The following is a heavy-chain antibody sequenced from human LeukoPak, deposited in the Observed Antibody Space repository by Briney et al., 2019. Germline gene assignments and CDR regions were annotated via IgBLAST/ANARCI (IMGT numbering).Heavy chain of an antibody. Sequence: GGSLRLSCAASGFTVSSNYMSWVRQAPGKGLEWVSLIYSGGSKYYADSVKGRFTISRDNSKNILYLQMNSRRAEDTAVYYCARHRRYCSGTTCYSGHDYWGQGTLVTVSS. CDR1: GFTVSSNY. D-gene: IGHD2-15*01. CDR2: IYSGGSK. V-gene: IGHV3-53*01. J-gene: IGHJ4*02. CDR3: ARHRRYCSGTTCYSGHDY.